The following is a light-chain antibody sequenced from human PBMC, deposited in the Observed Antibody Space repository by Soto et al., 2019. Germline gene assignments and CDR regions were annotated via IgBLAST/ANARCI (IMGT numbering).Light chain of an antibody. V-gene: IGKV1-5*03. CDR2: KAS. Sequence: DIQMTQSPSTLSDSLVYGFTITCLASQTISNWLAWYQQKPGKAPKLLIYKASTLKSGVPSRFSGSGSGTEFTLTISSLQPDDFATYYCQHYNSYSEAFGQGTKVDIK. CDR1: QTISNW. J-gene: IGKJ1*01. CDR3: QHYNSYSEA.